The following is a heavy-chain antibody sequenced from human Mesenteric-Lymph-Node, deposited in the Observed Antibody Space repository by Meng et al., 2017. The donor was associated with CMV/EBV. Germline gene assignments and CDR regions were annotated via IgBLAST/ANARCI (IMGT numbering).Heavy chain of an antibody. D-gene: IGHD3-22*01. J-gene: IGHJ4*02. CDR2: TSWNSGSI. V-gene: IGHV3-9*01. Sequence: GGSLRLSCAASGFTFDDYAMHWVRQAPGKGLQWVSGTSWNSGSIGYADSVKGRFTISRDNAKNSLYLQMNSLRVEDTAVYYCASPYDNSGYYSGYWGQGTLVTVSS. CDR3: ASPYDNSGYYSGY. CDR1: GFTFDDYA.